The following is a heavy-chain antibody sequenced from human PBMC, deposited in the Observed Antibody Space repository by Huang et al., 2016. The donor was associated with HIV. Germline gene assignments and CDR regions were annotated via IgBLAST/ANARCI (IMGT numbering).Heavy chain of an antibody. CDR1: GGSFSDQI. CDR3: AMSLRYQYDSRSYWGRYFDY. Sequence: QVQLEQSGPAVRKPGSSVKVSCQASGGSFSDQIISWVRQAPGQRFEWMGGIIPLFRGPAYAQEVKGRVTMTADESTATIYMELNSLTSEDTAVYYCAMSLRYQYDSRSYWGRYFDYWGQGTLVTVSS. J-gene: IGHJ4*02. V-gene: IGHV1-69*01. CDR2: IIPLFRGP. D-gene: IGHD3-16*01.